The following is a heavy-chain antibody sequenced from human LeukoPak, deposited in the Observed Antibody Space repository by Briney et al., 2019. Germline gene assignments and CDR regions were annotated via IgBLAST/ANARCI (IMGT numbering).Heavy chain of an antibody. Sequence: ASVKVSCKASGYTFTSYYMHWVRQAPGQGLEWMGIINPSGGSTSYAQKFQGRVTMTRDMSTSTAYMELSSLRSEDTAVYYCARDGYYDSSGPPIAHWAFDIWGQGTMVTVSS. CDR3: ARDGYYDSSGPPIAHWAFDI. V-gene: IGHV1-46*01. J-gene: IGHJ3*02. CDR1: GYTFTSYY. CDR2: INPSGGST. D-gene: IGHD3-22*01.